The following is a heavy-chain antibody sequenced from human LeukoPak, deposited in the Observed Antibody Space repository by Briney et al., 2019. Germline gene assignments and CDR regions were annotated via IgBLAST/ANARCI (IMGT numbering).Heavy chain of an antibody. D-gene: IGHD4-11*01. Sequence: SETLSLTCTVSGGSISSYYLSWIRQPAGKGLEWIGRIYTSGSTIYNPSLKSRVTMSLDTSKNQFSLKLSSVTAADTAVYYCARATTLTGFYFDYWGPGTLVTVSS. V-gene: IGHV4-4*07. CDR2: IYTSGST. CDR3: ARATTLTGFYFDY. J-gene: IGHJ4*02. CDR1: GGSISSYY.